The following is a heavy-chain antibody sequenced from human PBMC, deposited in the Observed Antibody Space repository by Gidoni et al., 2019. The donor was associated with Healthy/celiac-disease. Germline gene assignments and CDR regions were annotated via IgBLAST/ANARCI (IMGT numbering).Heavy chain of an antibody. V-gene: IGHV3-30*04. J-gene: IGHJ4*02. CDR1: GFTFSSYA. CDR2: ISYDVSNK. D-gene: IGHD2-15*01. Sequence: QVQLVESGGGVVQPGRSLRLSCAASGFTFSSYAMHWVRQAPGKVLEWVAVISYDVSNKYYADSVKGRFTISRDNSKNTLYLQMNSLRAEDTAVYYCARDEYRYCSGGSCLNSAFFDYWSQGTLVTVSS. CDR3: ARDEYRYCSGGSCLNSAFFDY.